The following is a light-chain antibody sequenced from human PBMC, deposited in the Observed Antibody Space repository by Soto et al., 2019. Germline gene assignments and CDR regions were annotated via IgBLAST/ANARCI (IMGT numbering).Light chain of an antibody. CDR3: QQYGGSPLYT. Sequence: DIVLTQSPGTLSLSPGERATLSCRASQTVISDYLAWLQHKPGQAPRLLIHGASTRATGTPDRFRGSGSGTDFTLTISRLEPEDFAVYYCQQYGGSPLYTFGQGTKLEI. V-gene: IGKV3-20*01. CDR2: GAS. J-gene: IGKJ2*01. CDR1: QTVISDY.